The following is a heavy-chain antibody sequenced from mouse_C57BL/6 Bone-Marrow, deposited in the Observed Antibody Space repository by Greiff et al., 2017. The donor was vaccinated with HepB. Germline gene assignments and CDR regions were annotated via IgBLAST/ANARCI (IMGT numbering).Heavy chain of an antibody. CDR1: GYTFTDYE. CDR3: TMYGSSQFAY. J-gene: IGHJ3*01. Sequence: QVQLQQSGAELVRPGASVTLSCKASGYTFTDYEMHWVKQTPVHGLEWIGAIDPETGGTAYNQKFKGKAILTADKSSSTAYMELRSLTSEDSAVYYCTMYGSSQFAYWGQGTLVTVSA. D-gene: IGHD1-1*01. CDR2: IDPETGGT. V-gene: IGHV1-15*01.